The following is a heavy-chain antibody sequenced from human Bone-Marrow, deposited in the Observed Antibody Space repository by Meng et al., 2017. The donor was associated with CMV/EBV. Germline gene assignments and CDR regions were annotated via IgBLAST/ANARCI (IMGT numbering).Heavy chain of an antibody. V-gene: IGHV4-30-4*08. J-gene: IGHJ6*02. Sequence: LRLSCTFSGGSISSGDYYWSWIRQPPGKGLEWIGYIYYSGSTYYNPSLKSRVTISVDTSKNQFSLKLSSVTAADTAVYYCAREPSSYYYYGMDVWGQGTTVTVSS. CDR1: GGSISSGDYY. CDR3: AREPSSYYYYGMDV. CDR2: IYYSGST.